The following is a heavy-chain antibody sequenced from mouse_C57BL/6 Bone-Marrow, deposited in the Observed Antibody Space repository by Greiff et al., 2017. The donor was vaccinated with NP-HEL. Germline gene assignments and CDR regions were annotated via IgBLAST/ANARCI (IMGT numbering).Heavy chain of an antibody. CDR2: ISGGGGNT. D-gene: IGHD2-14*01. CDR1: GFTFSSYT. J-gene: IGHJ4*01. CDR3: AQGGLYYRGAMDY. V-gene: IGHV5-9*01. Sequence: DVKVEESGGGLVKPGGSLKLSCAASGFTFSSYTMSWVRQTPEKRLEWVATISGGGGNTYYPDSVKGRFTISRDNAKNTLYLQMSSLRSEDTALYYCAQGGLYYRGAMDYWGQGTSVTVSS.